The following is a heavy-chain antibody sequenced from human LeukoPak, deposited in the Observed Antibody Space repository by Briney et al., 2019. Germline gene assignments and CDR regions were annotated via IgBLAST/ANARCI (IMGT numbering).Heavy chain of an antibody. D-gene: IGHD3-3*02. CDR3: ARVGDHFHWYLDL. V-gene: IGHV3-53*01. J-gene: IGHJ2*01. CDR2: LYSGSDT. CDR1: GFSVGLNY. Sequence: PGGSLRLSCAASGFSVGLNYMNWVRQAPGKGLEWVSILYSGSDTYYADSVKGRFTISRDSSKNMLFLHMNSLRAEDTAVYYCARVGDHFHWYLDLWGRGTLVTISS.